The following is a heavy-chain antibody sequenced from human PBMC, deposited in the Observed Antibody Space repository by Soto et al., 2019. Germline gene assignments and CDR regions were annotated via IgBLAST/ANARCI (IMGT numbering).Heavy chain of an antibody. CDR2: IFYSGST. D-gene: IGHD4-17*01. CDR3: ARQESDYNILDY. Sequence: PSETLSLTCTVSGGSISSSSYYWGWIRQPPGKGLEWIGSIFYSGSTYYNPSLKSRVTISVDTSKNQFSLKLSSVTAADTAVYYCARQESDYNILDYWGQGALVT. J-gene: IGHJ4*02. V-gene: IGHV4-39*01. CDR1: GGSISSSSYY.